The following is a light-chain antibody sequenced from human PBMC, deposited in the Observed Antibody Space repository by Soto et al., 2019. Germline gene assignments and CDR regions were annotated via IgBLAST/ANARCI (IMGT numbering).Light chain of an antibody. J-gene: IGLJ1*01. V-gene: IGLV1-47*02. CDR1: NSNIGSNC. CDR2: ANN. CDR3: AAWDGSLSGLYV. Sequence: QSVLTQPPSASGTPGQRVTVSCSGSNSNIGSNCVYWYQHLPGTAPKLLIIANNQRPSGVPDRFSGSKSGTSASLAISGLRSEDEGDYYCAAWDGSLSGLYVFGTGTKLTVL.